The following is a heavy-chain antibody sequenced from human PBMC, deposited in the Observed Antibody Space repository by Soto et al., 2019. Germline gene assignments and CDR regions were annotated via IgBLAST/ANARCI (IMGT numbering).Heavy chain of an antibody. CDR1: GGTFSSYA. Sequence: GASLKVSCKASGGTFSSYAISWVRQAPGQGLEWMGGIIPIFGTANYAQKFQGRVTITADESTSTAYMELSSLRSEDTAVYYCASNSGSYLLAPNYWGQGTLVTVSS. V-gene: IGHV1-69*13. CDR3: ASNSGSYLLAPNY. CDR2: IIPIFGTA. J-gene: IGHJ4*02. D-gene: IGHD1-26*01.